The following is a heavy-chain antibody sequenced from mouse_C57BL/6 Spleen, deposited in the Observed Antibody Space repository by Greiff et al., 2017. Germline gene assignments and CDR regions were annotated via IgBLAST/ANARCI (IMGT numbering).Heavy chain of an antibody. J-gene: IGHJ4*01. CDR2: IDPSDSYT. CDR1: GYTFTSYW. D-gene: IGHD1-1*02. CDR3: ARGDYAYAMDY. V-gene: IGHV1-69*01. Sequence: QVQLQQPGAELVMPGALVKLSCKASGYTFTSYWMHWVKQRPGQGLEWIGEIDPSDSYTNYNQKFKGKSTLTVDKSSSTAYMQLSSLTSEDSAVYYCARGDYAYAMDYWGQGTSVTVSS.